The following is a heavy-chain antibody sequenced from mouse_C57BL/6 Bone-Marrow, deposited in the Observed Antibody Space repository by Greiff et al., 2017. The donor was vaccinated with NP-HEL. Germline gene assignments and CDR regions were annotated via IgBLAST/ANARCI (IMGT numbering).Heavy chain of an antibody. V-gene: IGHV1-22*01. CDR3: ARRPVPYYAMDY. J-gene: IGHJ4*01. CDR1: GYTFTDYN. Sequence: EVKLVESGPELVKPGASVKMSCKASGYTFTDYNMHWVKQSHGKSLEWIGYINPNNGGTSYNQKFKGKATLTVNKSSSTAYMELRSLTSEDSAVYYCARRPVPYYAMDYWGQGTSVTVSS. CDR2: INPNNGGT.